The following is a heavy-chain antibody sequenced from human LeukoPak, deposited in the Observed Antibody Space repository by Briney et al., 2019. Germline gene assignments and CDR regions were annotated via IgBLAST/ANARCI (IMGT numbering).Heavy chain of an antibody. D-gene: IGHD3-10*01. J-gene: IGHJ4*02. CDR2: INPNSGVT. CDR3: ARDLSGDHFDY. CDR1: GYIFTAYH. V-gene: IGHV1-2*02. Sequence: ASVKVSFKASGYIFTAYHLQWVRQAPGQGLEWMGWINPNSGVTNYAQKFQGRVTMTRDTSISTAYMELSRLRSDDTAVYYCARDLSGDHFDYWGRGTLVTVSS.